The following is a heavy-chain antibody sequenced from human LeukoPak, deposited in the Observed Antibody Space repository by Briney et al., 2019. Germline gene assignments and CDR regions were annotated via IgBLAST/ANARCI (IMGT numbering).Heavy chain of an antibody. Sequence: GSLRLSCAASGFTFNNYWMHWVRQAPGKGLVWVSRINSDGSSTSYADSVKGRFTISRDNAKNSLYLQMNSLRAEDTAVYYCASYRLVGWDAFDIWGQGTMVTVSS. V-gene: IGHV3-74*01. J-gene: IGHJ3*02. CDR2: INSDGSST. D-gene: IGHD3-16*02. CDR3: ASYRLVGWDAFDI. CDR1: GFTFNNYW.